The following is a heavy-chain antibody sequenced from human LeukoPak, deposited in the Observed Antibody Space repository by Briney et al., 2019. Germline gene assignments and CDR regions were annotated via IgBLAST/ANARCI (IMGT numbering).Heavy chain of an antibody. J-gene: IGHJ4*02. CDR1: GGSISSYY. CDR3: ARGGYYDSSGSFDY. D-gene: IGHD3-22*01. Sequence: NPSETLSLTCTVSGGSISSYYWSWIRQPPGKGLEWIGYIYYSGSTNYNPSLKSRVTISVDTSKNQFSLKLSSVTAADTAVYYCARGGYYDSSGSFDYWGQGTLVTVSS. CDR2: IYYSGST. V-gene: IGHV4-59*01.